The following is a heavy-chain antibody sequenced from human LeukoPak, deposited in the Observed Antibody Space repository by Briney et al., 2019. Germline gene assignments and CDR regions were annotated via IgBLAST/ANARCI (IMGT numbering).Heavy chain of an antibody. D-gene: IGHD4-17*01. CDR3: ARANYGDQNWFDP. V-gene: IGHV1-2*02. Sequence: ASVDVSCKASGYTVTGYYMHWVRQAPGQGLEWMGWINPNSGGTNYAQKFQGRVTMTRDPSISTASMELSRLRSDDTAVYYCARANYGDQNWFDPWGQGTLVTASS. CDR1: GYTVTGYY. CDR2: INPNSGGT. J-gene: IGHJ5*02.